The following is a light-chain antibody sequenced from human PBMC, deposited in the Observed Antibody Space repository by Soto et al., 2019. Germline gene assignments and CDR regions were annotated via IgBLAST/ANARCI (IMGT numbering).Light chain of an antibody. J-gene: IGKJ1*01. CDR3: QQYDRHFWT. CDR2: AAS. V-gene: IGKV1-5*03. Sequence: DIQMTQSPSTLSASVGDRVTITCRASQSISSWLAWYQQKKGKAPKLLISAASGLESGVPSRFSGSGSGTEFTLTISSLQPDDFATYYCQQYDRHFWTFGQGTKVEIK. CDR1: QSISSW.